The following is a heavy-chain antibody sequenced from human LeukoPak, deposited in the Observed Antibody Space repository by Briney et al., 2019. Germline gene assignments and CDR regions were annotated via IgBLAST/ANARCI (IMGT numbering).Heavy chain of an antibody. D-gene: IGHD2-21*02. Sequence: SETLSLTCTVSGGSISSYYWSWIRQPPGKGLEWIGYIYYSGSTNYNPSLKSRVTISVDTSKNQFSLKLSSVTAADTAVYYCARFYCGGDCYTSNWFDPWGQGTLVTVSS. V-gene: IGHV4-59*01. CDR2: IYYSGST. CDR1: GGSISSYY. CDR3: ARFYCGGDCYTSNWFDP. J-gene: IGHJ5*02.